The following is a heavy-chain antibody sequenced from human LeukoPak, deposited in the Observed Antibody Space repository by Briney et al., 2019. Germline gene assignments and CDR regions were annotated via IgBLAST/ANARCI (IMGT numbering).Heavy chain of an antibody. V-gene: IGHV4-39*01. CDR1: GGSISSSTYY. CDR3: ASLDLMLRYGMDV. Sequence: SETLSLTCTVSGGSISSSTYYWGWIRQPPGKGLEWIGSIQYSGSTYYNPSLKSRVTISVDTSKNQFSLKLSSVTAADTAVYYCASLDLMLRYGMDVWGQGTTVTVSS. D-gene: IGHD3-16*01. J-gene: IGHJ6*02. CDR2: IQYSGST.